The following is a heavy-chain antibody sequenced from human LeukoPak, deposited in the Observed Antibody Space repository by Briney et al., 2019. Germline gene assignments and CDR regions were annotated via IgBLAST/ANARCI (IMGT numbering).Heavy chain of an antibody. Sequence: GGSQRLSCAASGFTFSSYWMHWVRQAPGKGLVWVSRINSDGSSTSYADSVKGRFTISRDNAKNTLYLQMNSLRAEDTAVYYCATTDGYLGYFDYWGQGTLVTVSS. CDR1: GFTFSSYW. D-gene: IGHD5-18*01. CDR3: ATTDGYLGYFDY. CDR2: INSDGSST. V-gene: IGHV3-74*01. J-gene: IGHJ4*02.